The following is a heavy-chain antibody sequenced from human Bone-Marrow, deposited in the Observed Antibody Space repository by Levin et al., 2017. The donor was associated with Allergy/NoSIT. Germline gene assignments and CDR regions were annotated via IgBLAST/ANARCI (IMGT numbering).Heavy chain of an antibody. CDR1: GDFISNHY. V-gene: IGHV4-4*07. J-gene: IGHJ4*02. CDR2: IYDGGKP. Sequence: SETLSLTCSISGDFISNHYWNWIRQPAGKGLEWIGRIYDGGKPTYNVYLKSRVTMSVDTSKNQFSLQLTSVTAADTAVYFCARAHSDPQSKKWSMFGDWGRGILVTVSS. CDR3: ARAHSDPQSKKWSMFGD. D-gene: IGHD2-15*01.